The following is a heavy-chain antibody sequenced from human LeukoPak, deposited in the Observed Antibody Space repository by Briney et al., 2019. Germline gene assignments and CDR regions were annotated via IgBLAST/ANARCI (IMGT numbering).Heavy chain of an antibody. Sequence: SETLSLTCTVSGGSISSYYWSWIRQPPGKGLGWIGYIYYSGSTNYNPSLKSRVTISVDTSKNQFSLKLSSVTAADTAVYYCAGSTMVRGARFDPWGQGTLVTVSS. V-gene: IGHV4-59*01. CDR3: AGSTMVRGARFDP. J-gene: IGHJ5*02. CDR2: IYYSGST. D-gene: IGHD3-10*01. CDR1: GGSISSYY.